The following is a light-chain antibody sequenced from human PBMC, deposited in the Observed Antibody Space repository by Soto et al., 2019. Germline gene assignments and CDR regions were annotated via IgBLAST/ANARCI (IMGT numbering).Light chain of an antibody. CDR2: GTS. CDR3: QQYGSSIT. CDR1: QSVPRSY. V-gene: IGKV3-20*01. Sequence: EIVLTQSPATLALSPGERATLSCSASQSVPRSYLAWYQQKPGQAPRLLIYGTSSRATGIPDRFSGSGSGTDFTLTISRLEPEDFAVFYCQQYGSSITFGQGTRLEIK. J-gene: IGKJ5*01.